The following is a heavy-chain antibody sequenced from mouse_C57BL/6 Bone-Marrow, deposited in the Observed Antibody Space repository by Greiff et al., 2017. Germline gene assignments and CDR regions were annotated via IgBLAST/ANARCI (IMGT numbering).Heavy chain of an antibody. D-gene: IGHD2-5*01. CDR1: GFTFSSYA. CDR2: ISDGGSYT. CDR3: AREGAYYSNYFDY. J-gene: IGHJ2*01. Sequence: EVQLMESGGGLVKPGGSLKLSCAASGFTFSSYAMSWVRQTPEKRLEWVATISDGGSYTYYPDNVKGRFTISRDNAKNNLYLQMSHLKSEDTAMYYCAREGAYYSNYFDYWGQGTTLTVSS. V-gene: IGHV5-4*01.